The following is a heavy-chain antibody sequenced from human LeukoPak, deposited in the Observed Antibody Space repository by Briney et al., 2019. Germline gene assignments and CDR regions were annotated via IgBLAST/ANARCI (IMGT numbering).Heavy chain of an antibody. V-gene: IGHV3-48*01. CDR3: ARDYVFAFDY. J-gene: IGHJ4*02. CDR2: IIHSGSAE. CDR1: GFSFSSYS. D-gene: IGHD3-10*02. Sequence: PGGSLRLSCAASGFSFSSYSMNWVRQARGKGLEWISYIIHSGSAEHYTDSVKRRFTISRDNAKNALYLQVNSLRAEDTAVYFCARDYVFAFDYWSQGTLVTVSS.